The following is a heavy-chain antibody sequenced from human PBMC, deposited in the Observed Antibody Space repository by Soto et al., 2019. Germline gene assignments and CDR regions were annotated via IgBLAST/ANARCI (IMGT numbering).Heavy chain of an antibody. V-gene: IGHV4-30-4*01. J-gene: IGHJ5*02. CDR3: ARAGLATNYPGNNWFDP. CDR1: GGSISSGDYY. D-gene: IGHD5-12*01. CDR2: IYYSGST. Sequence: SETLSLTCTVSGGSISSGDYYWSWIRQPPGKGLEWIGYIYYSGSTYYNPSLKSRVTISVDTSKNQFSLNLSSVTAADTAMYYCARAGLATNYPGNNWFDPWGQGTLVIVSS.